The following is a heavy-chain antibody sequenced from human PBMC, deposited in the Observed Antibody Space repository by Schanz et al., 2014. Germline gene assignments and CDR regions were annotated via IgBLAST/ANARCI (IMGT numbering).Heavy chain of an antibody. CDR1: GFTFSSYT. CDR2: ISSDVNST. D-gene: IGHD3-16*01. CDR3: AKDLYNYGIFDS. J-gene: IGHJ5*01. Sequence: VQLVESGGALVQPGGSLRLSCSVSGFTFSSYTMHWVRQAPGKGLEYVSAISSDVNSTYYADSVKNRFTISRDNSRKTLYLQMNSLRADDTAVYYCAKDLYNYGIFDSWGQGTLVTVSA. V-gene: IGHV3-64*04.